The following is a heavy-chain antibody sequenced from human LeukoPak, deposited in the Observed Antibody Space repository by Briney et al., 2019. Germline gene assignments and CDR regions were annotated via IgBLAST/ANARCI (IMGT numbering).Heavy chain of an antibody. Sequence: ASVKVSCKASGYTFTSYGISWGRQPPGQGLEWMGWISAYNGNTNYAQKLQGRVTMTTDTSTSTAYMELRILRSDDTAVYYCARLGDYGDYVDYGGQGTLVTLSS. CDR2: ISAYNGNT. CDR3: ARLGDYGDYVDY. D-gene: IGHD4-17*01. J-gene: IGHJ4*02. CDR1: GYTFTSYG. V-gene: IGHV1-18*01.